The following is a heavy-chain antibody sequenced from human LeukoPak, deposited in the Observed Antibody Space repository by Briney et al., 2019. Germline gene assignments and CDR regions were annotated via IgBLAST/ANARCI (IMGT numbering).Heavy chain of an antibody. Sequence: GGSLRLSCAASGFTFSAYSMIWVRQAPGKGLEWVSYSSTTGNTIHYTDSVKGRFTVSRDNAKNSRFLQMNSLRDEDTAVYYCARRGGGGRSDALDIWGQGTMVTVSS. CDR1: GFTFSAYS. J-gene: IGHJ3*02. CDR3: ARRGGGGRSDALDI. V-gene: IGHV3-48*02. CDR2: SSTTGNTI. D-gene: IGHD2-21*01.